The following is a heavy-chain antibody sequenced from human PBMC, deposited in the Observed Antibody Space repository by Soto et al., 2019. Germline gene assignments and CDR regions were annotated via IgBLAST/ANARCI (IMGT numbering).Heavy chain of an antibody. CDR2: INHSGST. CDR1: GGSFSGYF. Sequence: PSETLSLTCAVYGGSFSGYFWNWVRQPPGKGLEWIGEINHSGSTKYNPSLKSRVTLSVDTSKNQFSLRVFSVTAADTAVYYCARDLSGYYYGMDFWVQGTTVTVSS. J-gene: IGHJ6*02. CDR3: ARDLSGYYYGMDF. V-gene: IGHV4-34*01.